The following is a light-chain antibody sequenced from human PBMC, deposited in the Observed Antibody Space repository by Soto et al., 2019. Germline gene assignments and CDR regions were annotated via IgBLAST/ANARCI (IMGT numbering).Light chain of an antibody. J-gene: IGLJ2*01. CDR3: SSYTSSSTLVV. CDR1: SSDVGGYNY. CDR2: DVS. Sequence: QSALTQPASVYGSPGQSITLSCTGTSSDVGGYNYVSWYQQHPGKAPKLTIYDVSNRPSRVSNRFSGSKSGNTASLTISGLQAEDEAYYYCSSYTSSSTLVVFGGGTKLTVL. V-gene: IGLV2-14*01.